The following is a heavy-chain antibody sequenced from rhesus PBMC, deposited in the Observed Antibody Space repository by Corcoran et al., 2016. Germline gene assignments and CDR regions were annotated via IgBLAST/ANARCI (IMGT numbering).Heavy chain of an antibody. CDR1: GFTFSRYA. Sequence: EVQLVEIGGGLVQPGGSLRLSCAASGFTFSRYAMQWVRQAPGKGLEWISAINSGGGSTYYADSVKGRFTISRDNSKNTLSLQMNSLRAEDTAVYYCAKGSCSSTYCSTFDYWGQGVLVTVSS. V-gene: IGHV3-103*01. J-gene: IGHJ4*01. CDR3: AKGSCSSTYCSTFDY. CDR2: INSGGGST. D-gene: IGHD2-15*01.